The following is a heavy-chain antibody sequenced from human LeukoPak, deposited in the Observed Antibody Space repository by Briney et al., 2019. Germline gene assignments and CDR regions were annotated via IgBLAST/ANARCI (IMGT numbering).Heavy chain of an antibody. CDR3: ARSNGVVIAAFYYYYYMDV. CDR2: ISAYNGNT. D-gene: IGHD2-21*01. CDR1: GYTFTSYG. Sequence: ALVKVSCKASGYTFTSYGISWVRQAPGQGLEWMGWISAYNGNTNYAQKLQGRVTMTTDTSTSTAYMELRSLRSEDTAVYYCARSNGVVIAAFYYYYYMDVWGKGTTVTVSS. J-gene: IGHJ6*03. V-gene: IGHV1-18*01.